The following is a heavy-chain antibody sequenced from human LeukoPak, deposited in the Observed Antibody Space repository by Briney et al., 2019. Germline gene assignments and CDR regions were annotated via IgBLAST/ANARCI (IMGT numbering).Heavy chain of an antibody. CDR1: GGSISSGGHY. J-gene: IGHJ4*02. CDR2: IHYSGST. D-gene: IGHD1-14*01. Sequence: SETLSLTCSVSGGSISSGGHYWSWIRQHPGKGLEYIGYIHYSGSTYYNPSLKSRVTISLDTSKDQFSLRMTSVTAADTAMYYCARDSPPEGYDYWGQGTLVTVSS. V-gene: IGHV4-31*03. CDR3: ARDSPPEGYDY.